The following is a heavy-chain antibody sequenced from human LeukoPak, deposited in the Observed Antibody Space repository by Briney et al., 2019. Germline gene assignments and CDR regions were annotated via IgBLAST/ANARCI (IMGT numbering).Heavy chain of an antibody. J-gene: IGHJ4*02. V-gene: IGHV3-21*04. Sequence: GGSLRLSCAASGFSFSTYTMNWVRQAPGKGLEWVSVISTGSDFIYYADSMKGRFTISRDNAKNSLFLQMNSLRAEDTAVYYCAKIVTSATAYWGQGTLVTVSS. CDR2: ISTGSDFI. CDR3: AKIVTSATAY. CDR1: GFSFSTYT. D-gene: IGHD2-15*01.